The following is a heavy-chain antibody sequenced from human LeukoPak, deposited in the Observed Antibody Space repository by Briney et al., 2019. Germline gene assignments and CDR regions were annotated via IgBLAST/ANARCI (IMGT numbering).Heavy chain of an antibody. Sequence: GGSLRLSCAASGFTFSNYAMNWVRQAPGKGLEWVSSISYSGDNTYYADSVKGRFTISRDNPNNTLYLQMNSLRAEDTAIYYCAKGPIAVAGKFDYWGQGTLVTVSS. CDR3: AKGPIAVAGKFDY. CDR1: GFTFSNYA. V-gene: IGHV3-23*01. D-gene: IGHD6-19*01. CDR2: ISYSGDNT. J-gene: IGHJ4*02.